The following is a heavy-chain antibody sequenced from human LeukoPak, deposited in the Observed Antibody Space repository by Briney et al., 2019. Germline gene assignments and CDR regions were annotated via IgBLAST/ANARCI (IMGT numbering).Heavy chain of an antibody. CDR1: GFTFSSYW. J-gene: IGHJ6*02. CDR2: IKQDGCEK. CDR3: ARGDSSSWPPPDYGMDV. D-gene: IGHD6-13*01. Sequence: GSLRLSCAASGFTFSSYWMSWVRQAPGKGLEWVANIKQDGCEKYYVDSVKGRFTISRDNAKNSLYLQMNSLRAEDTAVYYCARGDSSSWPPPDYGMDVWGQGTTVTVSS. V-gene: IGHV3-7*01.